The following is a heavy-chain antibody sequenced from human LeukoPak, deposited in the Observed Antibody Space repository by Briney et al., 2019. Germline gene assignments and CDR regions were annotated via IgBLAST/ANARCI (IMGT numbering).Heavy chain of an antibody. J-gene: IGHJ4*02. CDR1: GGTFSSYA. V-gene: IGHV1-69*05. CDR2: IIPIFGTA. Sequence: SVKVSCKASGGTFSSYAISWVRQAPGQGLEWMGRIIPIFGTANYAQKFQGRVTITTDESTSTAYMELSSLRSEDTAVYYCAREIAAAGTYFDYWGQGTLFTVSS. CDR3: AREIAAAGTYFDY. D-gene: IGHD6-13*01.